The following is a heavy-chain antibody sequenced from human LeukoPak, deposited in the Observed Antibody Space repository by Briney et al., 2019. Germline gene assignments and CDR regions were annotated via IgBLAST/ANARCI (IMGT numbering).Heavy chain of an antibody. CDR2: IYTSGST. CDR3: AREPPGLLWYFHL. CDR1: GDSISSYY. V-gene: IGHV4-4*07. Sequence: PSETLSLTCTVTGDSISSYYWTWIRQPAGKGLDWIGRIYTSGSTNYNPSLKSRLTMSVDTSKNQFSLKLGSVTAADTAVYYCAREPPGLLWYFHLWGRGTLVTVSS. J-gene: IGHJ2*01.